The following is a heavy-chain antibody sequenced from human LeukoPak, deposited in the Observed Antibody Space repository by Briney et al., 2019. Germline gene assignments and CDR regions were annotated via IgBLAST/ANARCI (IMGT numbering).Heavy chain of an antibody. J-gene: IGHJ6*02. D-gene: IGHD6-13*01. CDR3: ARVTGVSSSGRYFYGMDV. V-gene: IGHV4-59*01. CDR1: GYSISRYY. Sequence: SETLSLTCIVSGYSISRYYWSWIRQSPGKGLDWIGCIDYSGNANYNPSLKSRVTISGDTSKNQISLKLRSVTAADTAVYYCARVTGVSSSGRYFYGMDVWGQGTTVTVSS. CDR2: IDYSGNA.